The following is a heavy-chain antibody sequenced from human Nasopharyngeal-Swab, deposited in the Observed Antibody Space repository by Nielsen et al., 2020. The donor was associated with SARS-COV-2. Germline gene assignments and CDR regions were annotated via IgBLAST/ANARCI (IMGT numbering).Heavy chain of an antibody. CDR2: IWYEGSNK. CDR3: ARDGPSGYCTNGVCYSYYMDV. CDR1: GWAVSGYV. J-gene: IGHJ6*03. Sequence: GGSRRLAWAATGWAVSGYVMHWVRQDPGKGLEWGSVIWYEGSNKYCADAVKGRFTISRDNPRNTLYLQMNSLRAEDTAVYYCARDGPSGYCTNGVCYSYYMDVWGKGTTVTVSS. D-gene: IGHD2-8*01. V-gene: IGHV3-33*08.